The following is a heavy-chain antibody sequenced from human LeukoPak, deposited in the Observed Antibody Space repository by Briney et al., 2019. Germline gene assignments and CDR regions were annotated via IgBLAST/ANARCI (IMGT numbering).Heavy chain of an antibody. Sequence: PGGSLRLSCAASGFTFSSYAMSWVRQAPGKGLEWVSAISGSGGSTYYADSVKGRFTISRDNSKNTPYLQMNSLRAEDTAVYYCAKVGGSSWFDELFFVDYWGQGTLVTVSS. D-gene: IGHD6-13*01. CDR3: AKVGGSSWFDELFFVDY. J-gene: IGHJ4*02. CDR2: ISGSGGST. V-gene: IGHV3-23*01. CDR1: GFTFSSYA.